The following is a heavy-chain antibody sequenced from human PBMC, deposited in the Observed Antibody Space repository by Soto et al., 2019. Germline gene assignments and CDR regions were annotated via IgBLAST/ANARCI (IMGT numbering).Heavy chain of an antibody. D-gene: IGHD4-17*01. CDR2: ISSSGSTI. J-gene: IGHJ4*02. CDR1: GFTCSGYE. CDR3: ARGTFTVTTDY. Sequence: EVQLVESGGGLVQPGGSLTLSCVASGFTCSGYEMNWVRQAPGKGLEWVSYISSSGSTIYYADSVKGRFTISIDNAKNSLFLQRNRLRAEYTAVYYCARGTFTVTTDYWGQGTLVTVAS. V-gene: IGHV3-48*03.